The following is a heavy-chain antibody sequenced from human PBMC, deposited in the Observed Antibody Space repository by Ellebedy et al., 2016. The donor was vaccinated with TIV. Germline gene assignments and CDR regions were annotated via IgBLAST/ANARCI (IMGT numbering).Heavy chain of an antibody. CDR3: ARGRGDY. Sequence: GESLKISXAASGFTFSSYWMSWVRQAPGKGLEWVANIKQDGSEKYYVDSVKGRFTISRDNAKNSLYLQMNSLRAEDTAIYYCARGRGDYWGQGTLVTVSS. J-gene: IGHJ4*02. CDR1: GFTFSSYW. V-gene: IGHV3-7*01. CDR2: IKQDGSEK.